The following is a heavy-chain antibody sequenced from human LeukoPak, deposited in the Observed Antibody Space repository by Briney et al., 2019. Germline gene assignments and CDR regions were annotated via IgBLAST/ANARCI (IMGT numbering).Heavy chain of an antibody. CDR2: IYYSGST. CDR1: GGSISSSSYY. CDR3: ARVWEQWLVLGWFDP. V-gene: IGHV4-39*07. J-gene: IGHJ5*02. Sequence: SETLSLTCTVSGGSISSSSYYWGWIRQPPGKGLEWIGSIYYSGSTYYNPSLKSRVTISVDTSKNQFSLKLSSVTAADTAVYYCARVWEQWLVLGWFDPWGQGTLVTVSS. D-gene: IGHD6-19*01.